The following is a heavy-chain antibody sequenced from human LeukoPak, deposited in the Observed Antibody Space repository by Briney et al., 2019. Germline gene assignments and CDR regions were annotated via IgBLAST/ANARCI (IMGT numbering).Heavy chain of an antibody. Sequence: PGGSLRLSCAASGFTFGDHIMNWVRQLPGKRLEWVAYVSDSGSTVYYADSVKGRFTVSRDNGKSSLYLQMNSLRVEDTALYYCVRQFASWGQGTLVTVSS. CDR3: VRQFAS. V-gene: IGHV3-48*01. J-gene: IGHJ4*02. CDR2: VSDSGSTV. CDR1: GFTFGDHI.